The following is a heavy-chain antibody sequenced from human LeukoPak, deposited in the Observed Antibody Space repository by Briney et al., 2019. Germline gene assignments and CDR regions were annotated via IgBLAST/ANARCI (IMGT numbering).Heavy chain of an antibody. D-gene: IGHD3-10*01. J-gene: IGHJ6*02. CDR1: GFIFSDYY. CDR3: AKDGEGMDV. Sequence: GGSLRLSCAASGFIFSDYYFSWIRQAPGKGLEWLSYISSSGSYTNYADSVKGRFTISRDNAKNSLYLQMNSLRAEDTAVYYCAKDGEGMDVWGQGTTVTVSS. CDR2: ISSSGSYT. V-gene: IGHV3-11*05.